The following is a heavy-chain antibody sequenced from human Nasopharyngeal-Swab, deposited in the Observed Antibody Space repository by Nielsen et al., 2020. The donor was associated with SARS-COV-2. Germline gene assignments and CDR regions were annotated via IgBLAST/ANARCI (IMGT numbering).Heavy chain of an antibody. CDR3: ARPAYYDSSGTYYFDY. CDR2: IYPGDSDT. J-gene: IGHJ4*02. D-gene: IGHD3-22*01. V-gene: IGHV5-51*01. CDR1: GYSFTSYW. Sequence: GESLKISCKASGYSFTSYWIGWVRQMPGKGLEWMGIIYPGDSDTRYSPSFQGQVTISADKSISTAYLQWSSLKASDTAMYYCARPAYYDSSGTYYFDYWGQGTLVTVSS.